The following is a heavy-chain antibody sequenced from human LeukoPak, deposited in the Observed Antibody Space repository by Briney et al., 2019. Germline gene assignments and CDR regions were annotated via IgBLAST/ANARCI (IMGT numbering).Heavy chain of an antibody. V-gene: IGHV3-23*01. CDR1: GFTSRNYT. D-gene: IGHD6-19*01. CDR2: LREGGNAV. Sequence: GSLRLSCAASGFTSRNYTMSSGPQAPRKGRWWVSGLREGGNAVYHADSVKGRFTISRDNSKNTLYLQMSSLRAEDTATYYCAKGYGSGWYWYFDLWGRGTLVTVSS. J-gene: IGHJ2*01. CDR3: AKGYGSGWYWYFDL.